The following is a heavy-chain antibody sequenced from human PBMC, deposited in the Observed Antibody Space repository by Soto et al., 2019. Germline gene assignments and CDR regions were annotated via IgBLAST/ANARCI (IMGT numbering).Heavy chain of an antibody. V-gene: IGHV3-23*01. CDR2: ISGSGDSA. J-gene: IGHJ6*02. Sequence: EVQLLESGGGLVQPGGSLRLSCAASGFTFSSYAMSWVRQAPGKGLVWVSAISGSGDSAYYADSVKGRFTISRDNSKNTLYLQMNSLRAEDTAVYYCAKDGGYSYGYSPRYYYGMDVWGQGTTVTVSS. D-gene: IGHD5-18*01. CDR1: GFTFSSYA. CDR3: AKDGGYSYGYSPRYYYGMDV.